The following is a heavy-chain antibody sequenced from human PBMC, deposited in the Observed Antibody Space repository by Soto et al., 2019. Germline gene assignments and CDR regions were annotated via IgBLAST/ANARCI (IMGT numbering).Heavy chain of an antibody. D-gene: IGHD4-17*01. CDR3: AKGRDYDDSYFDY. CDR2: ISGGGGST. Sequence: EVQLLESGGGLVQPGGSLRLSCAVSGFTFSSYAMSWVRQAPGKGLEWVSIISGGGGSTYYADSVRGRFIISRDNFRTTLSLQMSRLRAEGTAVYYCAKGRDYDDSYFDYWGQGTLVTVSS. V-gene: IGHV3-23*01. J-gene: IGHJ4*02. CDR1: GFTFSSYA.